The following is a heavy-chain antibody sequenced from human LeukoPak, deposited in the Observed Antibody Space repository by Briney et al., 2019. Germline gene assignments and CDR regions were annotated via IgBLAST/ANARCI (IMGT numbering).Heavy chain of an antibody. CDR2: ISGGGGST. V-gene: IGHV3-23*01. CDR3: AKGRGFTVSNRGDYFDF. CDR1: GFTFSSDA. Sequence: GGSLRLSCAASGFTFSSDATSWVRQAPGKGLEWVSAISGGGGSTYYADSVKGRFTISRDNSKNTLYLQMNSLRAEDTAVYYCAKGRGFTVSNRGDYFDFWGQGTLVTVSS. J-gene: IGHJ4*02. D-gene: IGHD3-10*01.